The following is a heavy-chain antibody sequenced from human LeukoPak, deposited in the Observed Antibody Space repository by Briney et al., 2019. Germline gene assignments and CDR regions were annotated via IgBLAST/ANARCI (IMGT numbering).Heavy chain of an antibody. CDR2: IYPGDSDT. J-gene: IGHJ6*02. CDR1: GYSFSTSW. Sequence: GESLKISCKGSGYSFSTSWIAWVRQVPGKGLEWMGIIYPGDSDTKYSPSFQGQVTISADKSIATAYLQWSSLKASDTAIYYCARRQGWKVPPVNGNYYYGLDVWGQGTTVIVSS. CDR3: ARRQGWKVPPVNGNYYYGLDV. V-gene: IGHV5-51*01. D-gene: IGHD2-2*01.